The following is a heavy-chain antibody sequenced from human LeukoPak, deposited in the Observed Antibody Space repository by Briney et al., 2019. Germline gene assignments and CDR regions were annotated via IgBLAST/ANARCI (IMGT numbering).Heavy chain of an antibody. V-gene: IGHV3-23*01. CDR1: GFTFSTYA. D-gene: IGHD1-26*01. Sequence: GGSLRLSCAASGFTFSTYAMTWVRQAPGKGLEWVSGISTSGDRTYYADSVKGRFTISRDNSKNTLYLQMNSPRAEDTAEYHCARSAVGTSCCTAVDYWGQGTLVTVSS. J-gene: IGHJ4*02. CDR2: ISTSGDRT. CDR3: ARSAVGTSCCTAVDY.